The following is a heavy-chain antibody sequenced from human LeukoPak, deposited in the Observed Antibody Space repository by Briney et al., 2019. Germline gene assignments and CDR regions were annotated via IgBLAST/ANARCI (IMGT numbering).Heavy chain of an antibody. Sequence: GASVKVSCKASGYTFTGYYMHWVRQAPGQGLEWMGGIIPIFGTANYAQKFQGRVTITADKSTSTVYMELSSLRSEDTAVYYCARAFSGSGSYFMAPFDYWGQGTLVTVSS. V-gene: IGHV1-69*06. CDR1: GYTFTGYY. CDR2: IIPIFGTA. D-gene: IGHD3-10*01. J-gene: IGHJ4*02. CDR3: ARAFSGSGSYFMAPFDY.